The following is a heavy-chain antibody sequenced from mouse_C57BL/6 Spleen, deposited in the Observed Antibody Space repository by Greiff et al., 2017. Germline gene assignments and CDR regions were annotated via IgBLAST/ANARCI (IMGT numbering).Heavy chain of an antibody. CDR1: GYTFTSYW. V-gene: IGHV1-55*01. J-gene: IGHJ2*01. D-gene: IGHD2-12*01. CDR2: IYPGSGST. Sequence: QVQLQQPGAELVKPGASVKMSCKASGYTFTSYWINWVKQRPGQGLEWIGDIYPGSGSTNYNEKFKSKATLTVEKSSSTAYMQLSSLTSEDSAFYYCASIMFYYSDYWGQGTTLTVSS. CDR3: ASIMFYYSDY.